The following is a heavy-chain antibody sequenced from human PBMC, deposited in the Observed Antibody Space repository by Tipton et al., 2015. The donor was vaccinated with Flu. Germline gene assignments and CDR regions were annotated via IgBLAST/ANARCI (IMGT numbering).Heavy chain of an antibody. CDR3: ARLSYYDVDLKNFYFED. Sequence: LRLSCTDSGASISSSSYNWGWIRQPPGKGLEWIASIYYSGRTYYNPSLESRVTISVDTSKNQFSLKLNSVTAADTAVYYCARLSYYDVDLKNFYFEDWGQGTLVTVSS. CDR1: GASISSSSYN. D-gene: IGHD3-10*02. CDR2: IYYSGRT. V-gene: IGHV4-39*01. J-gene: IGHJ4*02.